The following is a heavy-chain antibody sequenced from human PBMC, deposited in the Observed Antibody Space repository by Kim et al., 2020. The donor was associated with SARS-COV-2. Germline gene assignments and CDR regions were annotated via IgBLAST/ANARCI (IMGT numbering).Heavy chain of an antibody. V-gene: IGHV4-59*01. J-gene: IGHJ4*02. Sequence: SETLSLTCTVSGGSISSYYWSWIRQPPGKGLEWIGYIYYSGSTNYNPSLKSRVTISVDTSKNQFSLKLSSVTAADTAVYYCARHDWLVRGYYFDYWGQGTLVTVSS. CDR1: GGSISSYY. CDR3: ARHDWLVRGYYFDY. D-gene: IGHD3-10*01. CDR2: IYYSGST.